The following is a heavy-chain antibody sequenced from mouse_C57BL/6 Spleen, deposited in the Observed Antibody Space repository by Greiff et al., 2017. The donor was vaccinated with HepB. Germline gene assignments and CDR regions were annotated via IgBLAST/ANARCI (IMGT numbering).Heavy chain of an antibody. CDR3: ARQGYGWYFDV. D-gene: IGHD1-1*02. Sequence: EVNVVESGGGLVKPGGSLKLSCAASGFTFSDYGMHWVRQAPEKGLEWVAYISSGSSTIYYADTVKGRVTISRDNAKNTLFLQMTSLRSEDTAMYYCARQGYGWYFDVWGTGTTVTVSS. CDR2: ISSGSSTI. J-gene: IGHJ1*03. V-gene: IGHV5-17*01. CDR1: GFTFSDYG.